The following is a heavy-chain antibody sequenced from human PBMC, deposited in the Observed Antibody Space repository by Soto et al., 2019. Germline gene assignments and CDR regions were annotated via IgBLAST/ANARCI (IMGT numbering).Heavy chain of an antibody. CDR3: ATTPRSGWYGGSSYYGMDV. CDR1: GGSISSNSYY. CDR2: IFYSGST. V-gene: IGHV4-39*01. Sequence: QLQLQESGPGLVKPSETLSLTCTVSGGSISSNSYYWGWIRQPPGKGLEWIGSIFYSGSTYYNPSLKGRVTISVDTSKNQFSLKLSSVKAVDTAVYYCATTPRSGWYGGSSYYGMDVWGQGTTVTVSS. J-gene: IGHJ6*02. D-gene: IGHD6-19*01.